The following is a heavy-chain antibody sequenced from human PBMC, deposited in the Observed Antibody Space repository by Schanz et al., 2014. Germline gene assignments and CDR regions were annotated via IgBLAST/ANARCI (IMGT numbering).Heavy chain of an antibody. J-gene: IGHJ6*02. CDR1: GFTFSDSW. CDR2: IYSGGST. Sequence: DVQLAESGGGLVQPGGSLRLSCAASGFTFSDSWMHWVRQAPGKGLEWVSVIYSGGSTYYADSVKGRFTISRDNSKNTLYLQMNSLRAEDTAVYYCARGYSSSMDVWGQGTTVTVSS. D-gene: IGHD6-6*01. V-gene: IGHV3-66*01. CDR3: ARGYSSSMDV.